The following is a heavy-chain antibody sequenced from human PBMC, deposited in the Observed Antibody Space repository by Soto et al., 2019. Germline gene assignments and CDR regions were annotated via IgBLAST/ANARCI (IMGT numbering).Heavy chain of an antibody. CDR3: ARDRRKNDYYYYGMDV. CDR2: IIPIFGTA. V-gene: IGHV1-69*13. Sequence: SVKVSCKASGGTFSSYAISWVRQAPGQGLEWMGGIIPIFGTANYAQKFQGRVTITADESTSTAYMELSSLRSEDTAVYYCARDRRKNDYYYYGMDVWGQGTTVTVS. CDR1: GGTFSSYA. J-gene: IGHJ6*02.